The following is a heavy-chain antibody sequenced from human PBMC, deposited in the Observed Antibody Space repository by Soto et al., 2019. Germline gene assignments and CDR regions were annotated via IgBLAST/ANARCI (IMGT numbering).Heavy chain of an antibody. V-gene: IGHV1-2*04. D-gene: IGHD2-15*01. Sequence: QVQLVQSGAEVKKPWVSVKVSCKASGYSFTGYYMHWVRQAPGQGLEWMGWINPSSGGTNYAQKFQGWVTMTRDTSISTAYMELSRLRSDDTAVYYCARGDCSGGSCYSITYNWFDPWGQGTLVTVSS. CDR2: INPSSGGT. J-gene: IGHJ5*02. CDR3: ARGDCSGGSCYSITYNWFDP. CDR1: GYSFTGYY.